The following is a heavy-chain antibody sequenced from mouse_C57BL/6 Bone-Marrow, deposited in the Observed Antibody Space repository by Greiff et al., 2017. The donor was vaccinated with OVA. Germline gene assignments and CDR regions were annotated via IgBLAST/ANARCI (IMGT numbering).Heavy chain of an antibody. J-gene: IGHJ4*01. Sequence: DVKLVESGAGLVKPGGSLKLSCAASGFTFSSYAMSWVRQTPEKRLEWVAYISSGGDYIYDADTVKGRFTISRDNARNTLYLQMSILKSEDTAMYYCTRLLYAMDYWCQGPSVTVSS. CDR2: ISSGGDYI. CDR3: TRLLYAMDY. V-gene: IGHV5-9-1*02. D-gene: IGHD1-1*01. CDR1: GFTFSSYA.